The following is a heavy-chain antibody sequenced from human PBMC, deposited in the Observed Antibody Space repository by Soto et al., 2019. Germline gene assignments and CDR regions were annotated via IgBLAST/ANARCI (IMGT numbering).Heavy chain of an antibody. V-gene: IGHV1-24*01. J-gene: IGHJ6*02. CDR2: FDPEDGET. CDR1: GYTLTELS. D-gene: IGHD3-22*01. Sequence: ASVKVSCKVSGYTLTELSMHWVRQAPGKGLEWMGGFDPEDGETIYAQKFQGRVTMTEDTSTDTAYMELSSLRSEDTAVYYCATTRFSASYYNADLYYYGMDVWGQGTTVTVSS. CDR3: ATTRFSASYYNADLYYYGMDV.